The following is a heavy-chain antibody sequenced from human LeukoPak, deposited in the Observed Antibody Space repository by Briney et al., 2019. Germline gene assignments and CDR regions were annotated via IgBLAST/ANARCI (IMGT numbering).Heavy chain of an antibody. Sequence: ASETLSLTCTVSGDSINTKSYYWGWIRQPPGKGLEWIGSIYYSGNTYYNPSLKSRVTLSIDTSKNQFSLRLSSVTAADTAVYYCARHSYGTFDYWGRGTLVTVSS. J-gene: IGHJ4*02. CDR2: IYYSGNT. CDR1: GDSINTKSYY. CDR3: ARHSYGTFDY. D-gene: IGHD5-18*01. V-gene: IGHV4-39*01.